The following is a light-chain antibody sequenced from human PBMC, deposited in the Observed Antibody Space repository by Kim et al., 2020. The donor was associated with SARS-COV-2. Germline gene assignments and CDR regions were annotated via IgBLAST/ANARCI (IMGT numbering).Light chain of an antibody. CDR3: NSRDSSGHHRV. CDR2: GKN. J-gene: IGLJ3*02. Sequence: SSELTQDPAVSVALGQTVRITCQGDSLRNYYASWYQQKPGQAPVLVIFGKNNRPSGIPDRFSGSSSGITASLTITGAQAEDEADYYCNSRDSSGHHRVFGGGTQLT. CDR1: SLRNYY. V-gene: IGLV3-19*01.